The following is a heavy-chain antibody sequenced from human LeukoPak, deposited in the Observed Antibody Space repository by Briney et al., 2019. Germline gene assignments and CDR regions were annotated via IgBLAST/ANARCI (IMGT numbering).Heavy chain of an antibody. D-gene: IGHD3-10*01. CDR1: GFTFSTYG. V-gene: IGHV3-30*02. Sequence: GGSLRLSCAASGFTFSTYGIHWVRQAPGKGLEWVAFIRSDGSSKYYADSVKGRFTISRDNSKNTLYLQMNSLRAEDTAVYYCANEILGSGNYYDPFDFWGQGTLVTVSS. J-gene: IGHJ4*02. CDR2: IRSDGSSK. CDR3: ANEILGSGNYYDPFDF.